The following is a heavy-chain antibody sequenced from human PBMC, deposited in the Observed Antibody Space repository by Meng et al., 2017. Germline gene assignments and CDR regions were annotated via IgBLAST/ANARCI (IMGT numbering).Heavy chain of an antibody. D-gene: IGHD6-19*01. V-gene: IGHV3-53*02. J-gene: IGHJ4*02. CDR1: GFSVTTSY. CDR2: IYSGGST. CDR3: ARDSSSGWYHNY. Sequence: VQLGRTGGGWFQPGGALRLSCTASGFSVTTSYMSWVRQAPGKGLEWVSVIYSGGSTYYADSVKGRFSISRDNSKNTLYLQMNSLRAEDTAVYFCARDSSSGWYHNYWGQGTLVTVSS.